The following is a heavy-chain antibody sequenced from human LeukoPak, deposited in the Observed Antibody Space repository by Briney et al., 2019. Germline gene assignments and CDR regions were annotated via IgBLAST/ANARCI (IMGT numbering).Heavy chain of an antibody. CDR3: ARGLYDSSGYYWEFDY. V-gene: IGHV1-69*06. CDR1: GGTFSSYA. Sequence: ASVKVSCKASGGTFSSYAISWVRQAPGQGLEWMGGIIPIFGTANYAQKFQGRVTITADKSTSTAYMELSSLRSEDTAVYYCARGLYDSSGYYWEFDYWGQGTLVTVSS. D-gene: IGHD3-22*01. J-gene: IGHJ4*02. CDR2: IIPIFGTA.